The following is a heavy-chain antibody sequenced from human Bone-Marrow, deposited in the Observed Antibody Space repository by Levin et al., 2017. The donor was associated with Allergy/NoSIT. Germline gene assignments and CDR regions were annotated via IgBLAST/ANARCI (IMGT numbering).Heavy chain of an antibody. CDR3: ARDDVLQLFGEPRPTPTNYYYLDV. V-gene: IGHV3-30-3*01. CDR1: GFTFNIYS. CDR2: ISSYGNNK. Sequence: LAGGSLRLSCAASGFTFNIYSMHWVRQAPGKGLEWVAVISSYGNNKFYADSVKGRFTISRDNSMDTLYLQMNSLRSEDTAVYYCARDDVLQLFGEPRPTPTNYYYLDVWGKGTTVTVSS. J-gene: IGHJ6*03. D-gene: IGHD3-10*01.